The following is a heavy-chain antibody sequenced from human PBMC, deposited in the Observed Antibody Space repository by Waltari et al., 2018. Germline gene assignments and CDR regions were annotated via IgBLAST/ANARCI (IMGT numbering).Heavy chain of an antibody. J-gene: IGHJ4*02. CDR2: IIPILGIA. D-gene: IGHD2-21*01. Sequence: QVQLVQSGAEVKKPGSSVKVSCKASGGTFSSYAISWVRQAPGQGLEWMGGIIPILGIANYAQKFQGRVTITADESTSTAYMELSSLRYEDTAVYYCARDPGDCGGDCYDWGQGTLVTVSS. V-gene: IGHV1-69*04. CDR3: ARDPGDCGGDCYD. CDR1: GGTFSSYA.